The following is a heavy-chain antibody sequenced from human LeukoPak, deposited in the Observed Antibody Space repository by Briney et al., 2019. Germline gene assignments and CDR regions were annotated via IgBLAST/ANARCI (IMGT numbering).Heavy chain of an antibody. CDR3: APICSSGNCFQTHSDY. J-gene: IGHJ4*02. Sequence: GGSLRLSCAASGFTFSSYSMNWVRQAPGKGLEWVSFISSSGASIYYADSVKGRFTVSRDNAKNSLYLQMNSLGVEDTAMYYCAPICSSGNCFQTHSDYWGQGTLVTVSS. CDR2: ISSSGASI. V-gene: IGHV3-21*01. CDR1: GFTFSSYS. D-gene: IGHD3-22*01.